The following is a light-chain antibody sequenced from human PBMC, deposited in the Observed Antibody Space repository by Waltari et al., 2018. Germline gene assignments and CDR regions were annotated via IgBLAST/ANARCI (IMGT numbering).Light chain of an antibody. CDR2: AAS. J-gene: IGKJ1*01. CDR3: HQSYSSPWT. V-gene: IGKV1-39*01. Sequence: DIQMTQSPSSLSASVGDRVTITCRASQSISSYLNWYQQESGKAPKLLIYAASSLQSGVPSRFSGSGSGTDFTLAISSLQPEDFATCYCHQSYSSPWTFGQGTKVEIK. CDR1: QSISSY.